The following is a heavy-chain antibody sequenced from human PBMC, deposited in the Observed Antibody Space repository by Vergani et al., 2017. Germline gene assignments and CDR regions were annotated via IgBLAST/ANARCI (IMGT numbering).Heavy chain of an antibody. CDR2: INSRGTKT. D-gene: IGHD2-8*01. Sequence: EVQLVESGGGLVQPGGSLRLSCAASGFTFSSYWMTWVRKAPGKGLEWVANINSRGTKTDYMPSLGARFSISRDNTQRSLHLQMYNLRVEDTAIYYCARAGVRAGFDFWGQGTLVTVSS. CDR3: ARAGVRAGFDF. V-gene: IGHV3-7*03. J-gene: IGHJ4*02. CDR1: GFTFSSYW.